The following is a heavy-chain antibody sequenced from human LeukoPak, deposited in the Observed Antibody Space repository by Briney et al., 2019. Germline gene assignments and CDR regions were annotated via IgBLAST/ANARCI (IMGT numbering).Heavy chain of an antibody. D-gene: IGHD1-26*01. CDR1: GYTFTGYY. V-gene: IGHV1-2*02. CDR2: INPNSGGT. CDR3: ARSTSGSYYEDWFDP. J-gene: IGHJ5*02. Sequence: VASVKVSCKASGYTFTGYYMHWVRQAPGQGLEWMGWINPNSGGTNYAQKFQGRVTITADKSTSTAYMELSSLRSEDTAVYYCARSTSGSYYEDWFDPWGQGTLVTVSS.